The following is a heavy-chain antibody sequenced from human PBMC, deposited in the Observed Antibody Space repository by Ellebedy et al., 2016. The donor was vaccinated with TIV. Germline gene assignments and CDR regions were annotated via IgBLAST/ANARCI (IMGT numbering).Heavy chain of an antibody. Sequence: AASVTVSCKASGYAFIGYYLHWGRQAPGQGLEWMGWINPKSGDTKYAQKFQDRVTMTGDTSISTTYMDLTRLTPDDTAVYYCARYEVGSYRFDSWGQGTQVTVSS. J-gene: IGHJ4*02. V-gene: IGHV1-2*02. CDR1: GYAFIGYY. CDR3: ARYEVGSYRFDS. D-gene: IGHD1-26*01. CDR2: INPKSGDT.